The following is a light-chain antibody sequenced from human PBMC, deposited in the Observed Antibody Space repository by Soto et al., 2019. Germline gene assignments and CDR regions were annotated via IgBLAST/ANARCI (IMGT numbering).Light chain of an antibody. V-gene: IGKV3-20*01. CDR3: QQYGSSPGT. J-gene: IGKJ2*01. CDR2: GAS. Sequence: EIVLTQSPGTLSLSPGERATLSCRASQSVSSSYLAWYQQKPGQAPRPLMYGASSRATGIPDRFSGNGSGTDFTLTISRLEPEDVAVYYCQQYGSSPGTFVQGTKLEIK. CDR1: QSVSSSY.